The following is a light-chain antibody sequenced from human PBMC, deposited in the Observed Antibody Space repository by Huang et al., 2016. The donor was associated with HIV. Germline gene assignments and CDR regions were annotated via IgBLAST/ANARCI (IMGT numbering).Light chain of an antibody. CDR1: QSVRSNY. CDR2: GAS. V-gene: IGKV3-20*01. J-gene: IGKJ5*01. CDR3: QQYGTSPIT. Sequence: EIVLTQSPGTLSFSPGERGTLSCRASQSVRSNYFAWYQQKPGQAPRLLIYGASSRATAIPDRFSGSGSGTDFTLTISRLEPEDFAVYYCQQYGTSPITFGQGTRLEI.